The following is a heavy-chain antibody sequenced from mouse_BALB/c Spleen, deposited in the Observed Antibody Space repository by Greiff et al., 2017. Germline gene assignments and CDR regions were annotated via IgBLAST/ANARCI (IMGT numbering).Heavy chain of an antibody. CDR3: ARGGSTMISGYYFDY. CDR2: IWGDGST. V-gene: IGHV2-6-7*01. Sequence: QVQLKESGPGLVAPSQSLSITCTVSGFSLTGYGVNWVRQPPGKGLELLGMIWGDGSTDYNSALKSRLSISKDNSKSQVFLKMNSLQTDDTARYYCARGGSTMISGYYFDYWGQGTTLTVSS. J-gene: IGHJ2*01. CDR1: GFSLTGYG. D-gene: IGHD2-4*01.